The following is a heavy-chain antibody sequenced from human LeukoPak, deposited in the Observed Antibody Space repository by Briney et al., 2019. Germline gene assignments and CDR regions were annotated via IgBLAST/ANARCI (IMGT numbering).Heavy chain of an antibody. CDR1: GFTFSSYS. V-gene: IGHV3-21*01. CDR3: ARDSGSTVDAFDI. D-gene: IGHD4-17*01. J-gene: IGHJ3*02. CDR2: ISSSSSYI. Sequence: PGGSLRLSCAASGFTFSSYSMNWVRQAPGKGLEWVSSISSSSSYIYYADSVKGRFTISRDNSKNSLYLQVNSLKAEDTAVYYCARDSGSTVDAFDIWGQGTMVTVSS.